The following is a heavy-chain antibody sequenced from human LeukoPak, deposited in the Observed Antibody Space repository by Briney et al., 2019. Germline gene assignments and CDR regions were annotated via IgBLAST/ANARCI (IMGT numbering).Heavy chain of an antibody. CDR2: IYFTGIT. J-gene: IGHJ4*02. Sequence: PSETLSLTCTVSGGSISSGGYSWSWIRQFPGKGLEWIGYIYFTGITYYNPSLKSRATFSVDTSENEFSLCLRSVTAADTAVYYCAREGCSGGSCYGTVGIDHWGQGTLVTVSS. V-gene: IGHV4-31*03. CDR1: GGSISSGGYS. D-gene: IGHD2-15*01. CDR3: AREGCSGGSCYGTVGIDH.